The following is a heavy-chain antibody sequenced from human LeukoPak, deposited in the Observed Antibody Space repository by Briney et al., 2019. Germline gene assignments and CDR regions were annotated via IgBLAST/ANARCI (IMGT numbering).Heavy chain of an antibody. CDR1: GGSISSYY. CDR2: IYYSGST. Sequence: SETLSLTCTVSGGSISSYYWSWIRQPPGKGLEWIGYIYYSGSTNYNPSLKSRVTISVDTSKNQFSLRLSSVTAADTAVYYCARERYQLNFDYWGQGTLVTVSS. D-gene: IGHD2-2*01. CDR3: ARERYQLNFDY. V-gene: IGHV4-59*01. J-gene: IGHJ4*02.